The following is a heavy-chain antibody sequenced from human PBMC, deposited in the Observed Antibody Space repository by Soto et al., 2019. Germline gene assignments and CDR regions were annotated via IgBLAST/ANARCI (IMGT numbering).Heavy chain of an antibody. V-gene: IGHV4-31*03. J-gene: IGHJ4*02. D-gene: IGHD3-22*01. CDR1: GGSISRGGYY. CDR2: IYYSGST. Sequence: NPSPTRTVSGGSISRGGYYWSWIPPHPGKGLEWIGYIYYSGSTYYNPSLKSRVTISVDTSKNQFSLKLSSVTAADTAVYYCARERITMIVIDYWGQGTLVTVSS. CDR3: ARERITMIVIDY.